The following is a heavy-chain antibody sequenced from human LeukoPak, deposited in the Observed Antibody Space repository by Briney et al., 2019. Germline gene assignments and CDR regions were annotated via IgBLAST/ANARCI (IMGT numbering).Heavy chain of an antibody. CDR3: ARDRGLQLWSDY. V-gene: IGHV3-23*01. CDR1: GFTFSSHG. Sequence: PGGSLRLSCAASGFTFSSHGMNWVRQAPGKGLEWVSGITGSGGNRYYADSVKGRFTISRDSSKNTLYLQMNSLRAEDTAVYYCARDRGLQLWSDYWGQGTLVTVSS. D-gene: IGHD5-18*01. J-gene: IGHJ4*02. CDR2: ITGSGGNR.